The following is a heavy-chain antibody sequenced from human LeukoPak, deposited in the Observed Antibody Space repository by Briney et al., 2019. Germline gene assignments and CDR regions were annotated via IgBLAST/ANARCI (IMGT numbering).Heavy chain of an antibody. J-gene: IGHJ4*02. D-gene: IGHD4-17*01. V-gene: IGHV3-48*01. CDR2: ISDSSGTI. CDR1: GFTFNTYS. Sequence: PGGSLRLSCAASGFTFNTYSMNWVRQAPGKGLEWISYISDSSGTIYYADSVKGRFTISGDNGKNSLYLQMNSLRAEDTAVYYCARGPYGDYVDALDYWGQGTLVTVSS. CDR3: ARGPYGDYVDALDY.